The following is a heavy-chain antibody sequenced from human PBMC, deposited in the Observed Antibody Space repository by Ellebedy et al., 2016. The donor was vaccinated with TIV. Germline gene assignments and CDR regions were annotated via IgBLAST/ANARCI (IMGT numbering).Heavy chain of an antibody. D-gene: IGHD2-2*01. J-gene: IGHJ6*02. V-gene: IGHV4-34*01. Sequence: SETLSLXXAVYGGSFSGYYWSWIPQPPGKGLEWIGEINHSGSTNYNPSLKSRVTISVDTSKNQFSLKLSSVTAADTAMYYCARGGYQLLAYYYYGMDVWGQGTTVTVSS. CDR2: INHSGST. CDR3: ARGGYQLLAYYYYGMDV. CDR1: GGSFSGYY.